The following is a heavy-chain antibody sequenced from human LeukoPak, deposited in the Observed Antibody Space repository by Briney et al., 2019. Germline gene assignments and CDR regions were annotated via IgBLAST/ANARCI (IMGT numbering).Heavy chain of an antibody. CDR2: INPSGGST. D-gene: IGHD3-16*01. Sequence: ASVKVSCKASGYTFTSYYMHWVRQAPGQGLEWMGIINPSGGSTSYAQKFQGRVTMTRDTSTSTVYMELSSLRSEDTAVYYCARDRPYYVWRLTEYFDYWGQGTLVTVSS. CDR3: ARDRPYYVWRLTEYFDY. J-gene: IGHJ4*02. CDR1: GYTFTSYY. V-gene: IGHV1-46*01.